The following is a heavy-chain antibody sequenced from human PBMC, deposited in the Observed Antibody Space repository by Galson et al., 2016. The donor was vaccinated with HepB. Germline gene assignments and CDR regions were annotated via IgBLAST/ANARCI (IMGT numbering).Heavy chain of an antibody. J-gene: IGHJ6*02. D-gene: IGHD2-15*01. CDR1: GFTFTTFS. CDR3: ARSACSGGGCFLLGYKGLDV. V-gene: IGHV3-48*02. CDR2: IGSTTSPI. Sequence: SLRLSCAASGFTFTTFSMSWVRQSPGRGLEWVSFIGSTTSPIYYADFVKGRFTISRDNAKNSLYLQMDSLRDEDTAVYYCARSACSGGGCFLLGYKGLDVWGQGTTVTVSS.